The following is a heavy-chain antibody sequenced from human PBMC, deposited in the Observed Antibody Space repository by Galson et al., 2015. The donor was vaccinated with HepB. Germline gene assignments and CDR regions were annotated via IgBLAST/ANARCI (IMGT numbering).Heavy chain of an antibody. D-gene: IGHD3/OR15-3a*01. J-gene: IGHJ6*02. CDR3: ARDMRDWGIFGLAVKGVGNYYGMDV. V-gene: IGHV3-11*05. CDR1: GVTFSDYY. Sequence: SLRLSCAASGVTFSDYYMSWIRQAPGKGLEWVSYATSSSSYRSYADSVKGRFTISRDNAKNALYLQMNSLRAEDTAVYYCARDMRDWGIFGLAVKGVGNYYGMDVWGQGTTVTVSS. CDR2: ATSSSSYR.